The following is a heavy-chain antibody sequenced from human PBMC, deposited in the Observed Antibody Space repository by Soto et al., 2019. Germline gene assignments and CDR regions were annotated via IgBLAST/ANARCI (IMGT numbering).Heavy chain of an antibody. CDR2: IIPILGIA. Sequence: QVQLVQSGAEVKKPGSSVKVSCKASGGTFSSYTISWVRQAPGQGLEWIGRIIPILGIANYAQKFQGRVTITADKSTSTAYMELSSLRSEDTAVYYCARDPDYGEAYWGQGTLVTVSS. J-gene: IGHJ4*02. CDR3: ARDPDYGEAY. V-gene: IGHV1-69*08. D-gene: IGHD4-17*01. CDR1: GGTFSSYT.